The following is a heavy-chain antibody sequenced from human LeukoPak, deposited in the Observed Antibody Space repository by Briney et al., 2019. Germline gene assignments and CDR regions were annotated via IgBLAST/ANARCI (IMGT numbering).Heavy chain of an antibody. CDR1: GGSFSGHY. CDR2: INHSGST. Sequence: SETLSLTCAVYGGSFSGHYLSWIRQPPGKGLEWIGEINHSGSTNYNPSLKSRVTISVDTSKSQFSLKLSSVTAADTAVYYCARAGWFGELYGPLDYWGQGTLVTVSS. D-gene: IGHD3-10*01. V-gene: IGHV4-34*01. CDR3: ARAGWFGELYGPLDY. J-gene: IGHJ4*02.